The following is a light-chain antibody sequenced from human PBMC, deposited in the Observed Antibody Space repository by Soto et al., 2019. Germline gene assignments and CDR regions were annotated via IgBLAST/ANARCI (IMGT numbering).Light chain of an antibody. V-gene: IGLV2-8*01. Sequence: QSALTQPPSASGSPGQSVTISCTGTSSDVSGNNYVSWYQQHPGKAPKLMIYEVSKRPSGVPDRFSGSKSGNTASLTVSGLQAEDEADYYCSSYAGSNNYVVGTGTKVTVL. J-gene: IGLJ1*01. CDR2: EVS. CDR1: SSDVSGNNY. CDR3: SSYAGSNNYV.